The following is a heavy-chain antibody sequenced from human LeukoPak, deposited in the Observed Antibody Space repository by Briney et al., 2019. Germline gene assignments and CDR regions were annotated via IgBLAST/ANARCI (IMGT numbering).Heavy chain of an antibody. D-gene: IGHD6-19*01. CDR1: GGSISSSSYY. V-gene: IGHV4-39*01. J-gene: IGHJ4*02. CDR2: IYYSGST. CDR3: ARTALDTFTKLYSSGWYYFDY. Sequence: SETLSLTCTVSGGSISSSSYYWGWIRQPPGKGLEWIGSIYYSGSTYYNPSLKSRVTISVDTSKNQFSLKLSSVTAADTAVYYCARTALDTFTKLYSSGWYYFDYWGQGTLVTVSS.